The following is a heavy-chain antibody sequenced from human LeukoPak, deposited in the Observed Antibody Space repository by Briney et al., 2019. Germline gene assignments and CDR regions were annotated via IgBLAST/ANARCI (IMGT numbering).Heavy chain of an antibody. D-gene: IGHD3-22*01. Sequence: SETLSLTCTVSGGSISSSSYYWGWIRQPPGKGLEWIGSIYYSRSTYYNPSLKSRVTISVDTSKNQFSLKLSSVTAADTAVYCCARGRTFYDSSGYYGYPPDYWGQGTLVTVSS. J-gene: IGHJ4*02. CDR3: ARGRTFYDSSGYYGYPPDY. V-gene: IGHV4-39*07. CDR2: IYYSRST. CDR1: GGSISSSSYY.